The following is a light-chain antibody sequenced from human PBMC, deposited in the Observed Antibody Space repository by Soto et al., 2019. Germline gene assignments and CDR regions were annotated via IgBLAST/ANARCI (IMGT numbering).Light chain of an antibody. CDR3: MQATQFPVT. CDR1: QSLVHSDGNTY. CDR2: KIS. J-gene: IGKJ4*01. Sequence: DIVMTQTPLSSPVTLGQPASISCRSSQSLVHSDGNTYLSWLQQRPGQPPRLLIYKISNRCSGVPDRFGGSGAGSDFTLKISRVEAADVGVYYCMQATQFPVTFGGGTKVEIK. V-gene: IGKV2-24*01.